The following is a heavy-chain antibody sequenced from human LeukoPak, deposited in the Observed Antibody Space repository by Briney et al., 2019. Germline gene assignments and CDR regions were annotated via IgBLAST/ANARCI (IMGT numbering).Heavy chain of an antibody. V-gene: IGHV4-38-2*02. CDR2: IYRSGST. CDR3: ARGTYGYYMDV. D-gene: IGHD4-17*01. CDR1: NYSISNSLY. J-gene: IGHJ6*03. Sequence: SEPLSLTCSGSNYSISNSLYWGWLGQPPGKGLEWIGSIYRSGSTFYNPSLKSRVTISLDTSKNQFSLKLSSVTAADAAVYFCARGTYGYYMDVWGKGTTVTVSS.